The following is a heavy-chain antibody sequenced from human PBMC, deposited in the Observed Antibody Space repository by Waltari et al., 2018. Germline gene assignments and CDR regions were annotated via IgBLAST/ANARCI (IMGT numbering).Heavy chain of an antibody. D-gene: IGHD1-26*01. CDR2: SRNKAQGYIT. Sequence: EVQLVASGGGLVQPGGSLRLSCALSGFTFSDHYIDWVRQAPGKGLEWVGRSRNKAQGYITEYAASVKGRFIISRDDSKNSLYLQMDSLKTEDTAMYYCSSRHSGSSDYWGQGTLVTVSS. V-gene: IGHV3-72*01. J-gene: IGHJ4*02. CDR1: GFTFSDHY. CDR3: SSRHSGSSDY.